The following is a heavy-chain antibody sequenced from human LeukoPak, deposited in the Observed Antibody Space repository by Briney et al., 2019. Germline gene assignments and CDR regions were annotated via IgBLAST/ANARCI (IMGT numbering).Heavy chain of an antibody. CDR2: IYTSGST. CDR3: ARHDDYTTRRPQFDP. D-gene: IGHD4-11*01. J-gene: IGHJ5*02. CDR1: GVSIRRHY. Sequence: PSETLSLTCTVSGVSIRRHYWSWIRQPPGKGLEWIGYIYTSGSTNYNPSLKSRVTMSVDASKNQFSLKLSSVTAADTAVYYCARHDDYTTRRPQFDPWGQGTLVTVSS. V-gene: IGHV4-4*09.